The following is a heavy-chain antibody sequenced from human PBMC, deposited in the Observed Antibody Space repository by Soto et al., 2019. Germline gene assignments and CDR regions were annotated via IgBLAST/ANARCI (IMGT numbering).Heavy chain of an antibody. CDR3: TTTYCSGGSCYDY. CDR2: IKSKTDGGTT. D-gene: IGHD2-15*01. Sequence: EVQLVESGGGLVKPGGSLRLSCAASGFTFSNAWMNWVLQAPGKGLEWVGRIKSKTDGGTTDYAAPVKGRFTISRDDSKNTLYLQMNSLKTEDTAVYYCTTTYCSGGSCYDYWGQGTLVTVSS. V-gene: IGHV3-15*07. CDR1: GFTFSNAW. J-gene: IGHJ4*02.